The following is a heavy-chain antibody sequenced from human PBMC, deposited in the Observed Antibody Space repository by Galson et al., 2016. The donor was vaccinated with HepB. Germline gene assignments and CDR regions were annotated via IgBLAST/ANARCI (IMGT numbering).Heavy chain of an antibody. CDR1: GFTFNNYA. CDR2: TSGSYGNT. CDR3: AKDMDSAWYIHY. Sequence: SLRLPCAASGFTFNNYASSWVRQAPGKGLEWVSSTSGSYGNTYYADSVKGRFTISWANPESTLYLQMDTLSAKDTAIYSCAKDMDSAWYIHYWGRGTLVTVSS. V-gene: IGHV3-23*01. J-gene: IGHJ4*02. D-gene: IGHD6-19*01.